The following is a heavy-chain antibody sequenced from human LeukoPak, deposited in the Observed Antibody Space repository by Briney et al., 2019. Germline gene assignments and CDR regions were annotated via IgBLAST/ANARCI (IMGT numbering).Heavy chain of an antibody. J-gene: IGHJ6*03. D-gene: IGHD3-3*01. CDR2: LSSAGTNK. CDR3: ARDRPSTVFGVADYYYMDV. V-gene: IGHV3-30*04. CDR1: GFTFSNYA. Sequence: GRSLRLSCAASGFTFSNYAMHWVRQAPGKGLEWVAILSSAGTNKDYADSVKGRFTISRDNSKNTLYLQMDSLRVEDTAVYSCARDRPSTVFGVADYYYMDVWAKGPRSPSP.